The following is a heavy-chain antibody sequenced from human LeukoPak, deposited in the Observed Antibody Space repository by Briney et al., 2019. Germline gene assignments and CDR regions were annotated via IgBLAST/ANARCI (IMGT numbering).Heavy chain of an antibody. D-gene: IGHD6-19*01. V-gene: IGHV4-59*08. Sequence: SETLSLTCNVSGGSISRHYWSWLRQPPGKGLEWIGYIYDSGNTNYNPSLKSRITISVDMSKNQFSLTVNSVTAADTAVYYCARWAIALGPFDVWGQGCPVSVSS. CDR3: ARWAIALGPFDV. CDR1: GGSISRHY. J-gene: IGHJ4*02. CDR2: IYDSGNT.